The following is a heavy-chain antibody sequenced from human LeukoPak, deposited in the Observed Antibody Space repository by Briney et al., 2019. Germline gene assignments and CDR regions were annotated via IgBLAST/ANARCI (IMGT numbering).Heavy chain of an antibody. V-gene: IGHV4-59*01. Sequence: PSETLSLTCTVSGGSITSYYWSWIRQPPGKGLEWIGYIYYSGSTNYNPSLKSRVTISVDTSKNQFSLKLSSVTAADTAVYYCARASITIFGVVTPYWYFDLWGRGTLVTVSS. CDR2: IYYSGST. CDR3: ARASITIFGVVTPYWYFDL. D-gene: IGHD3-3*01. CDR1: GGSITSYY. J-gene: IGHJ2*01.